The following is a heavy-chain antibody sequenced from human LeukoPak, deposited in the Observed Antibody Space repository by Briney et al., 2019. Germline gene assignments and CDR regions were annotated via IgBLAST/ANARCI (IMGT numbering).Heavy chain of an antibody. D-gene: IGHD3-22*01. V-gene: IGHV1-18*01. CDR1: GYTFTSYG. CDR3: ARTQSSGYAYYFDY. J-gene: IGHJ4*02. Sequence: ASVKVSCKASGYTFTSYGISWVRQAPGQGLEWMGWISAYNGNTNYAQKLQGRVTMTTDTSTSTAYMELRSLGSDDTAVYYCARTQSSGYAYYFDYWGQGTLVTVSS. CDR2: ISAYNGNT.